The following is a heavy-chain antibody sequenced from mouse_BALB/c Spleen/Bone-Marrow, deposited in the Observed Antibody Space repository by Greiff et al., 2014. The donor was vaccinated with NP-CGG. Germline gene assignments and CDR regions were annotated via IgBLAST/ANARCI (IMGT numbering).Heavy chain of an antibody. Sequence: QVQVQQSGAELVRPGSSVKISCESSGYVFSTYWINWVKQRPGQGLEWIGQIYPGDGDTDYNGKFKDKATLTADKSSNTAYMQLSSLTSEDSAVYFCARGGISVDYWGQGTTLTVSS. CDR2: IYPGDGDT. CDR3: ARGGISVDY. V-gene: IGHV1-80*01. J-gene: IGHJ2*01. CDR1: GYVFSTYW.